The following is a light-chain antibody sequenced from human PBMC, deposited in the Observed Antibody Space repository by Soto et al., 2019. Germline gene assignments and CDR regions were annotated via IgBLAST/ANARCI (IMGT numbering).Light chain of an antibody. J-gene: IGLJ2*01. Sequence: QSVLTQPPSASGTPGQRVTISCSGSSSDIGTNAVNWYQQVPGTAPKLLIYNNNQRPSGVPDRFSGTKSGTSASLTISGLQSEDEADYYCSPCDDSLDIPVFGGGTQLTVL. CDR1: SSDIGTNA. V-gene: IGLV1-44*01. CDR3: SPCDDSLDIPV. CDR2: NNN.